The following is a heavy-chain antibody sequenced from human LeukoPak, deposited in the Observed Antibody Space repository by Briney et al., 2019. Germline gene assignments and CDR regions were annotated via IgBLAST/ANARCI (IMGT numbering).Heavy chain of an antibody. J-gene: IGHJ4*02. CDR3: ARSEDDYDSSGYYDY. Sequence: SVKVSCKASGGTFSSYAISWVRQAPGQGLEWMGRIIPILGIANYAQKFQGRVTITADKSTSTAYMELSSLRSEDTAVYYCARSEDDYDSSGYYDYWGQGTLVTVSS. V-gene: IGHV1-69*04. CDR2: IIPILGIA. CDR1: GGTFSSYA. D-gene: IGHD3-22*01.